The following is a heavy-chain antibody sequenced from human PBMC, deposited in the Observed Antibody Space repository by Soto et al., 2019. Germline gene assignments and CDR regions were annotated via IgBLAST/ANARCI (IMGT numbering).Heavy chain of an antibody. Sequence: EVQLLESGGGLVQPGGSLRLSCAASGFTFSSYAMSWVRQAPGKGLEWVSAISGSGGSTYYADSVKGRFTISRDNSKNTLYLQMNSLRVEDTAVYYCAKDSSPGYSSSCYGWPSNFDYWGQGTLVTVSS. CDR1: GFTFSSYA. CDR2: ISGSGGST. J-gene: IGHJ4*02. CDR3: AKDSSPGYSSSCYGWPSNFDY. V-gene: IGHV3-23*01. D-gene: IGHD6-13*01.